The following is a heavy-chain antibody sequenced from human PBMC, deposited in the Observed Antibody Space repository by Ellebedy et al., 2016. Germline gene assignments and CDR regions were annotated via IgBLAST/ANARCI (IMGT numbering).Heavy chain of an antibody. CDR1: GFTFSSYG. D-gene: IGHD1-1*01. J-gene: IGHJ6*02. Sequence: GGSLRLSCAASGFTFSSYGMHWVRQAPGKGLEWVAVISYDGSNKYYADSVKGRFTSSRDNSKNTLYLQMNSLRAEDTAVYYCARNPRTTKTNYYYYGMDVWGQGTTVTVSS. V-gene: IGHV3-30*03. CDR2: ISYDGSNK. CDR3: ARNPRTTKTNYYYYGMDV.